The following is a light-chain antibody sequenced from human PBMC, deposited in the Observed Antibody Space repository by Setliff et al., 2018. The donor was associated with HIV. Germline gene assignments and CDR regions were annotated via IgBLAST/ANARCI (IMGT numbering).Light chain of an antibody. J-gene: IGLJ1*01. CDR1: SSDVGGYNY. Sequence: LAQPASVSGSPGQSITISCTGTSSDVGGYNYVSWYQQHPGKAPKLMIYDVSNRPSGVSNRFSGSKSGNTASLTISGLQAEDEADYYCSSYTSSSTYVFGTGTKVTVL. V-gene: IGLV2-14*03. CDR2: DVS. CDR3: SSYTSSSTYV.